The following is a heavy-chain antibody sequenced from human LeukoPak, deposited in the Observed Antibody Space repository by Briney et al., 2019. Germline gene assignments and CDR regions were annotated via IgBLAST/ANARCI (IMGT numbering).Heavy chain of an antibody. CDR1: GYTFTSYG. Sequence: ASVKVSCKASGYTFTSYGISWVRPAPGQGLEWMGWISAYNGNTNYAQKLQGRVTMTTDTSTSTAYMELRSLRSDDTGVYYCARDDRYDITGYSPFDYWGQGNLVTVSS. V-gene: IGHV1-18*01. CDR3: ARDDRYDITGYSPFDY. D-gene: IGHD3-22*01. CDR2: ISAYNGNT. J-gene: IGHJ4*02.